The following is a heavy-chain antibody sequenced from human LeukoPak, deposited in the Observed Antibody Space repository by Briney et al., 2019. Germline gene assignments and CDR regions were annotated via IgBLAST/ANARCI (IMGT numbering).Heavy chain of an antibody. CDR3: AKDIHPGLDSGASCCFDY. CDR2: VSGYNGNT. Sequence: ASVKVSSKTSGYTFSRHGITWVRQAPGQGLEWMGWVSGYNGNTNYAQNVQGRVTMTTDTSTNTAYMELRSLRSDDTAVYYCAKDIHPGLDSGASCCFDYWGQGTPVTVSS. J-gene: IGHJ4*02. V-gene: IGHV1-18*01. CDR1: GYTFSRHG. D-gene: IGHD3-22*01.